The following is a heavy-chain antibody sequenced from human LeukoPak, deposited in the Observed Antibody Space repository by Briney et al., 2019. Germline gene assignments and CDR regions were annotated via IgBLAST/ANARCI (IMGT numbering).Heavy chain of an antibody. J-gene: IGHJ4*02. Sequence: SETLSLTCTVSGGCISSYYWSWIRQPPGKGLECIGYIYYSGSTNYNPSLKSRVTISVDTSMNQFSLKLSSVTAADTAVYYCASRGTYYYGSGSYYFDYWGQGTLVTVSS. CDR3: ASRGTYYYGSGSYYFDY. CDR2: IYYSGST. CDR1: GGCISSYY. V-gene: IGHV4-59*08. D-gene: IGHD3-10*01.